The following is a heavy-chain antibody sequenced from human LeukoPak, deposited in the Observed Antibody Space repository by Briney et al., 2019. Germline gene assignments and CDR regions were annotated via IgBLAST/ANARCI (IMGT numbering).Heavy chain of an antibody. CDR3: ARQTYYYGSGSYSLIGY. D-gene: IGHD3-10*01. V-gene: IGHV4-30-4*08. CDR2: TYHSGNS. Sequence: SETLSLTCTVSGGSISSGDYYWSWIRQPPGKGLEWIGYTYHSGNSYYNPSLKSRVTISVDTSKNQFSLRLSSVTAADTAVYYCARQTYYYGSGSYSLIGYWGQGTLVTVSS. CDR1: GGSISSGDYY. J-gene: IGHJ4*02.